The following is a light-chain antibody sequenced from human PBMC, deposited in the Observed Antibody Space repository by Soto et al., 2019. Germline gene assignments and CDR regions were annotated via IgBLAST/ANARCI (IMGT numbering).Light chain of an antibody. CDR3: CSYTGSYSYV. Sequence: QSVLTQPHSVSGSPGQSVTISCTGTSSDVGGYSYVSWYQQHPGKAPELIIYDVTERPSGVPDRFSGSKSGNTASLTISGLQAEDEADYSCCSYTGSYSYVFGIGTKVTVL. V-gene: IGLV2-11*01. CDR1: SSDVGGYSY. CDR2: DVT. J-gene: IGLJ1*01.